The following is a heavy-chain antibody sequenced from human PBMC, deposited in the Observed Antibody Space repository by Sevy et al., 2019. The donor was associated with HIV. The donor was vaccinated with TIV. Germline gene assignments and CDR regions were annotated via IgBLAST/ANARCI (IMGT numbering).Heavy chain of an antibody. D-gene: IGHD4-17*01. CDR3: ARESRNDYADPNDAFDI. V-gene: IGHV1-18*04. CDR2: ISGYNGNT. CDR1: GYAFSSNG. Sequence: ASVKFSCKASGYAFSSNGISWVRQAPGQGLEWMGWISGYNGNTNYTEKFQGRVTMTTDTSTTTAYMELRSLRSDDSAVYYCARESRNDYADPNDAFDIWGQGTMVTVS. J-gene: IGHJ3*02.